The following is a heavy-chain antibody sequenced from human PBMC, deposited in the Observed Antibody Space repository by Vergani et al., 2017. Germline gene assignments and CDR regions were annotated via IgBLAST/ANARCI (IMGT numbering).Heavy chain of an antibody. D-gene: IGHD1-26*01. J-gene: IGHJ6*02. CDR1: GGSISPYY. Sequence: QVQLQESGPGLVKPSETLSLTCIVSGGSISPYYWSWIRQPAGKGLEWIGRIYTSESTNYNPSLKSRVTMSVDTSKNQFSLKLSSVTAADTAVYYCARDIVGATYYYYYGMDVWGQGTTVTVSS. CDR3: ARDIVGATYYYYYGMDV. V-gene: IGHV4-4*07. CDR2: IYTSEST.